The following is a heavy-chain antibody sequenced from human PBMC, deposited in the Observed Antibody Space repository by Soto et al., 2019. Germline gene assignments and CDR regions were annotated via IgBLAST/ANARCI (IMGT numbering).Heavy chain of an antibody. CDR1: GYTFTSYY. CDR2: INPSGGST. Sequence: ASVKVSCKASGYTFTSYYMHWVRQAPGQGLEWMGIINPSGGSTSYAQKFQGRVTMTRDTSTSTVYMELSSLRSEDTAVYYCTSSSPGSRTLMDIWGQGTMVTVSS. CDR3: TSSSPGSRTLMDI. D-gene: IGHD6-13*01. V-gene: IGHV1-46*03. J-gene: IGHJ3*02.